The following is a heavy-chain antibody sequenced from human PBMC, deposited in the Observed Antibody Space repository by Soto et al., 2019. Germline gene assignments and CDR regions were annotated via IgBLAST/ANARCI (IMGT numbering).Heavy chain of an antibody. V-gene: IGHV3-48*01. CDR1: GFTFSSCS. D-gene: IGHD6-6*01. CDR3: AVDGVSASPGDAFDM. CDR2: LSGNSEIT. Sequence: EVQLVESGGGLVQPGGSLRLSCAAYGFTFSSCSMNWVRQAPGKGLEWVSVLSGNSEITYYADSVKGRFTASRDNAKNSLYLQMDSLSVEDTAVYYCAVDGVSASPGDAFDMWGRGTMVTVSS. J-gene: IGHJ3*02.